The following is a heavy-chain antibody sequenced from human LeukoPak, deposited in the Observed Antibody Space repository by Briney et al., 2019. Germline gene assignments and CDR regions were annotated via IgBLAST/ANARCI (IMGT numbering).Heavy chain of an antibody. V-gene: IGHV4-59*01. J-gene: IGHJ3*02. CDR2: IYYSGST. CDR3: ARGSGPVWLGQQDDAFDI. Sequence: PSETLSLTCTVSGGSISSYYWSWIRPPPGKGLEWIGYIYYSGSTNYNPSLKSRVTISVDTSKNQLSLKLSSVTAADTAVYYCARGSGPVWLGQQDDAFDIWGQGTMVTVSS. D-gene: IGHD5-12*01. CDR1: GGSISSYY.